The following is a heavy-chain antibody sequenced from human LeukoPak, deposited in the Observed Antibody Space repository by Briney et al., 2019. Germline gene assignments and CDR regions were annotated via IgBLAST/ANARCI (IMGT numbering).Heavy chain of an antibody. V-gene: IGHV3-23*01. J-gene: IGHJ6*03. CDR1: GLAFRNFA. Sequence: GGSLRLSCEASGLAFRNFAMSWVRQAPGKGLEWVSGMTGSGGSSYYADSVKGRFTISRDNAKNALYLQMNSLRADDTALYYCAKRKGQRLNDSCMDVWAKGPRSPSP. CDR3: AKRKGQRLNDSCMDV. CDR2: MTGSGGSS.